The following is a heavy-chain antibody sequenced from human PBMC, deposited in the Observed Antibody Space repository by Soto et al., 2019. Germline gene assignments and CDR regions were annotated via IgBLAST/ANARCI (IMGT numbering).Heavy chain of an antibody. J-gene: IGHJ4*02. D-gene: IGHD6-19*01. CDR3: AKDISRGWSPKGFDY. CDR2: IWDGGST. V-gene: IGHV3-43D*04. Sequence: PGGSLRLSCAASGFTFSSYGMHWVRQAPGKGLEWVAVIWDGGSTYYADSVKGRFTISRDNSKNSLYLQMNSLRAEDTALYYCAKDISRGWSPKGFDYWGQGTLVTSPQ. CDR1: GFTFSSYG.